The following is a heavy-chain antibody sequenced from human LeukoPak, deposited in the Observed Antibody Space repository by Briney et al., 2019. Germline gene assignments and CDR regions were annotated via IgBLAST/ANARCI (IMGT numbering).Heavy chain of an antibody. CDR2: MNPNSGIT. CDR3: ARTLRGLKDWFDP. CDR1: GYSFTNYD. V-gene: IGHV1-8*03. Sequence: ASVKVSCKASGYSFTNYDINWVRQATGQGLEWMGWMNPNSGITAYAQKFQGRVTITRNTSISTAYMELSSLRSEDTSVYYCARTLRGLKDWFDPWGQGTLVTVSS. J-gene: IGHJ5*02. D-gene: IGHD3-10*01.